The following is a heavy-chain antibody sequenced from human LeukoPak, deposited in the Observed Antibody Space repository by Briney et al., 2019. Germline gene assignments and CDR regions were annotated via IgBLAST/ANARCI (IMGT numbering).Heavy chain of an antibody. Sequence: SETLSLTCTVSGYSISGGYYWGWIRQPPGKGLEWIGSIYHSGSTYYNPSLKSRVTISVDTSKNQFSLKLSSVTAADTAVYYCARQGQYCSSTSCYLGYLGQGTLVTVSS. CDR2: IYHSGST. J-gene: IGHJ4*02. V-gene: IGHV4-38-2*02. CDR1: GYSISGGYY. D-gene: IGHD2-2*01. CDR3: ARQGQYCSSTSCYLGY.